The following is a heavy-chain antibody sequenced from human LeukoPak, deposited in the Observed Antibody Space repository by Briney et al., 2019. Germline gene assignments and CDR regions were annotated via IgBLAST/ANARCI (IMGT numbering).Heavy chain of an antibody. J-gene: IGHJ4*02. CDR1: GFKFSNFG. CDR3: ARVWTSGSYGDY. V-gene: IGHV3-33*01. D-gene: IGHD3-10*01. CDR2: IYYDGSNK. Sequence: GRSLRLSCAASGFKFSNFGMHWIRQAPGKGLEWVSVIYYDGSNKYCADSVKGRFTISKDNSKNMLYLQMNGLRAEDTAVYYCARVWTSGSYGDYWGQGTLVTVSS.